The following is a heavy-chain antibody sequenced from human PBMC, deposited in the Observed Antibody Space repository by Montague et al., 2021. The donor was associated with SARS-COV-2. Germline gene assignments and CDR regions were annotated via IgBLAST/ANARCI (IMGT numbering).Heavy chain of an antibody. CDR1: GGSVNSGSYS. V-gene: IGHV4-39*07. Sequence: SETLSLTCTVSGGSVNSGSYSWDWIRQPPGKGLEWIGSIHYSGSTSYNPSLKSRVTISIDTSKNQFSLRLTSVTAADTAMYFCARAPIYRSSWYAYFDYWGQGTLVTVSS. J-gene: IGHJ4*02. D-gene: IGHD6-13*01. CDR2: IHYSGST. CDR3: ARAPIYRSSWYAYFDY.